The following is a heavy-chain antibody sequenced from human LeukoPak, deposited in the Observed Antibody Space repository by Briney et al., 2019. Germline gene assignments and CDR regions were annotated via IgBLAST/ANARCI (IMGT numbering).Heavy chain of an antibody. D-gene: IGHD6-19*01. Sequence: SETLSLTCTVSGGSISSYYWSWIRQPPGKGLEWIGYIYYSGSTNYNPSLKSRVIISVDTSKNQFSLKLSSVTAADTAVYYCARARSGWWDPFDYWGQGTLVTVSS. CDR3: ARARSGWWDPFDY. V-gene: IGHV4-59*01. CDR1: GGSISSYY. CDR2: IYYSGST. J-gene: IGHJ4*02.